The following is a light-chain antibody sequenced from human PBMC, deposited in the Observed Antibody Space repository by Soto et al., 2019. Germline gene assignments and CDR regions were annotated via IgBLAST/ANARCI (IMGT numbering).Light chain of an antibody. CDR3: HQYDSYPRT. V-gene: IGKV1-16*01. J-gene: IGKJ3*01. CDR1: QGITYY. Sequence: DIQMTQSPSSLSASVGDRVTITCRASQGITYYLAWFQQKPGKAPKSLIYGASSLQSGVPSRFNGSGFGTDFSLTISSLQPEDIATYYCHQYDSYPRTFGPGTKVEIK. CDR2: GAS.